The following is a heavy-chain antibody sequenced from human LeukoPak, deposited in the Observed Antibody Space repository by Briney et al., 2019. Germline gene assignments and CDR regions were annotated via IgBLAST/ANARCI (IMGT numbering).Heavy chain of an antibody. CDR2: ISWNGGSI. Sequence: PGGSLRLSCAASGFTFDDYAMHWVRQAPGKGLEWVSGISWNGGSIGYADSVKGRFTISRDNAKNSLYLQMNSLRAEDTALYYCAKDGREFGGYDPAFDYWGQGTLVTVSS. J-gene: IGHJ4*02. CDR1: GFTFDDYA. D-gene: IGHD5-12*01. V-gene: IGHV3-9*01. CDR3: AKDGREFGGYDPAFDY.